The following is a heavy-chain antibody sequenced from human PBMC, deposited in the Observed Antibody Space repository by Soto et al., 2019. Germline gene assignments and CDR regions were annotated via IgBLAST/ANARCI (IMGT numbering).Heavy chain of an antibody. Sequence: PGGSLRLSCAASGFTFSSYGMHWVRQAPGKGLEWVAVISYDGSNKYYADSVKGRFTISRDNSKNTLYLQMNSLRAEDTSVYYCARATRDGYNYFLDYWGQGTLVTVSS. CDR1: GFTFSSYG. D-gene: IGHD5-12*01. CDR2: ISYDGSNK. V-gene: IGHV3-30*19. J-gene: IGHJ4*02. CDR3: ARATRDGYNYFLDY.